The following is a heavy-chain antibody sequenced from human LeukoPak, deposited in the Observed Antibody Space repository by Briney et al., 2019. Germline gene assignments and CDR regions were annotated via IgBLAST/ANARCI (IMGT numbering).Heavy chain of an antibody. CDR2: INHSGST. V-gene: IGHV4-30-2*01. CDR3: ARGPRRGFITMVRGVTTYFDY. D-gene: IGHD3-10*01. Sequence: PSETLSLTCAVSGGSISSGGYSWSWIRQPPGKGLEWIGYINHSGSTNYNPSLKSRVTISVDTSKNQFSLKLSSVTAADTAVYYCARGPRRGFITMVRGVTTYFDYWGQGTLVTVSS. CDR1: GGSISSGGYS. J-gene: IGHJ4*02.